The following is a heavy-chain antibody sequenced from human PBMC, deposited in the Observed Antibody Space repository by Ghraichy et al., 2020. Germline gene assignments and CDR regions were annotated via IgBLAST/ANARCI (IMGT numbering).Heavy chain of an antibody. V-gene: IGHV4-34*01. D-gene: IGHD6-19*01. CDR2: INHSGST. Sequence: SETLSLTCAVYGGSFSGYYWSWIRQPPGKGLEWIGEINHSGSTNYNPSLKSRVTISVDTSKNQFSLKLSSVTAADTAVYYCARVKQWLANGGAFDIWGQGTMVTVSS. J-gene: IGHJ3*02. CDR3: ARVKQWLANGGAFDI. CDR1: GGSFSGYY.